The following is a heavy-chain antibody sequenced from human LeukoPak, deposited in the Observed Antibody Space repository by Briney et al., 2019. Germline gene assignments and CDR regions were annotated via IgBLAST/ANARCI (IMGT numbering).Heavy chain of an antibody. V-gene: IGHV1-69*05. Sequence: GASVKVSCKASGGTFSSYAISWVRQAPGQGLEWMGGIIPIFGTANYAQKFQGRVTITTDESTSTAYMELSSLRSEDTAVYYCTRVDYDSSGYQLGPDYWGQGTLVTVSS. D-gene: IGHD3-22*01. CDR1: GGTFSSYA. CDR2: IIPIFGTA. CDR3: TRVDYDSSGYQLGPDY. J-gene: IGHJ4*02.